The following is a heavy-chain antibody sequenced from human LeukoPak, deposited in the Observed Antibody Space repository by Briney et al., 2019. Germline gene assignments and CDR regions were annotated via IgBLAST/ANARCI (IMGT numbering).Heavy chain of an antibody. Sequence: ASVKVSCKASGYTLNSYGISWVRQAPGQGLEWMGWISAYNGNTNYAQKLQGRVTMTTDISTSTAYMELRSLRSDDTAVYYCAREIIAGYYDSSGYLDYWGQGTLVTVSS. D-gene: IGHD3-22*01. CDR1: GYTLNSYG. CDR3: AREIIAGYYDSSGYLDY. J-gene: IGHJ4*02. CDR2: ISAYNGNT. V-gene: IGHV1-18*01.